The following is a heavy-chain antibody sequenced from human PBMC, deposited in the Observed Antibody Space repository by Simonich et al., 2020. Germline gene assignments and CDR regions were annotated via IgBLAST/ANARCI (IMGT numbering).Heavy chain of an antibody. V-gene: IGHV4-4*07. CDR3: ARGAYSSSSGDY. CDR2: IYTSGST. CDR1: GGSISSYY. J-gene: IGHJ4*02. D-gene: IGHD6-6*01. Sequence: QVQLQESGPGLVKPSETLSLTCTVSGGSISSYYWRWVRRPAGKGLVLFGRIYTSGSTNYHPSHKRRVTISGDKSKTQFSLKLSSVTAADTAVYYCARGAYSSSSGDYWGQGTLVTVSS.